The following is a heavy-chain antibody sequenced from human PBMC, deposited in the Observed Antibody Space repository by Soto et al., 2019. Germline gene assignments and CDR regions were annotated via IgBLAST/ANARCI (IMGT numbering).Heavy chain of an antibody. D-gene: IGHD5-18*01. CDR3: AGVGGYSYGGVDY. CDR1: GYTFTSYY. Sequence: QVQLVQSGAEVKKPGASVKVSCKASGYTFTSYYMHWVRQAPGQGLEWMGIINPSGGSTTCAQKCQGRVTMTRDTSTSTVYMELSSLRSEDTAVYYCAGVGGYSYGGVDYWGQGTLVTVSS. V-gene: IGHV1-46*01. J-gene: IGHJ4*02. CDR2: INPSGGST.